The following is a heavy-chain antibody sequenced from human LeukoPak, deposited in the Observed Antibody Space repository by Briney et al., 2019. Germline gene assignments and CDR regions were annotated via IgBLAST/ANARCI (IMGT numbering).Heavy chain of an antibody. CDR2: IYYSGST. D-gene: IGHD6-19*01. Sequence: SETLSLTCTVCGGSISIYYWSWIRQPPGKGLEWIGYIYYSGSTNYNPSLKSRVTISVDTSKNQFSLKLSSVTAADTAVYYCARHAGYSSGWSGDYFDYWGQGTLVTVSS. J-gene: IGHJ4*02. CDR3: ARHAGYSSGWSGDYFDY. CDR1: GGSISIYY. V-gene: IGHV4-59*08.